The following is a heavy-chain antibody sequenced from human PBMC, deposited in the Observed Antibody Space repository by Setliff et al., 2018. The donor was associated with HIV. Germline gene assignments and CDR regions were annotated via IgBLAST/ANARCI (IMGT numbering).Heavy chain of an antibody. CDR1: GASISSGYY. D-gene: IGHD3-16*01. Sequence: TLSLTCPVSGASISSGYYWSWIRQPAGAVLEWIGHINVSGTTNYNPSLKSRVTISIDTSKHQFSLHLQSVTAADTAISFCARLGDFSYNSYHLYAFDFWGHGALVTVSS. CDR3: ARLGDFSYNSYHLYAFDF. CDR2: INVSGTT. J-gene: IGHJ4*01. V-gene: IGHV4-61*09.